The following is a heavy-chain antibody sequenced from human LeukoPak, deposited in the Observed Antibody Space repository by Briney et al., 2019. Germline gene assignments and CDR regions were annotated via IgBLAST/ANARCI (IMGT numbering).Heavy chain of an antibody. CDR2: IDPSDSYT. D-gene: IGHD6-13*01. J-gene: IGHJ4*02. CDR3: ARHIVAAGTGLLGGIDY. CDR1: GYSFTSYW. Sequence: GESPRISCKGSGYSFTSYWISWVRQVPGKGLEWMGRIDPSDSYTNYSPSFQGHVTISADKSITTAYLQWSSLKASDTAMYYCARHIVAAGTGLLGGIDYWGQGTLVTVSS. V-gene: IGHV5-10-1*01.